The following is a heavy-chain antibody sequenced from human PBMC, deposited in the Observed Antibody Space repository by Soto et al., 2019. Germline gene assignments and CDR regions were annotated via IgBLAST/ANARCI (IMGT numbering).Heavy chain of an antibody. V-gene: IGHV3-23*01. CDR1: GFTFSSYA. J-gene: IGHJ4*02. CDR3: AKDLAYSSSSGGGGY. CDR2: ISGSGGST. Sequence: EVQLLESGGGLVQPGGSLRLSCAASGFTFSSYAMSWVRQAPGKGLEWVSAISGSGGSTYYADSVKGRFTISRDNSKNTLYLQMNSRRAEDTAVYYCAKDLAYSSSSGGGGYWGQGTLVTVSS. D-gene: IGHD6-6*01.